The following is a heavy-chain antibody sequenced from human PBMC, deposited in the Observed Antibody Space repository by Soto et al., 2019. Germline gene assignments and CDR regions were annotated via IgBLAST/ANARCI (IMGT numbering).Heavy chain of an antibody. CDR2: MNPNSINT. D-gene: IGHD3-10*01. CDR3: AREVRSGVFVI. CDR1: GYTFTSYD. V-gene: IGHV1-8*01. Sequence: ASVKVSCKASGYTFTSYDINWVRQATGQGLEWMGWMNPNSINTVYAQKFQGRVTMTRNTSISTAYMELSSLRSVDTAVYYCAREVRSGVFVIWGQGTMVTVS. J-gene: IGHJ3*02.